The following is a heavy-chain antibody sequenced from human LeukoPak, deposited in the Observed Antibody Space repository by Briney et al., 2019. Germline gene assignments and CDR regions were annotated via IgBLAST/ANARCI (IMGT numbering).Heavy chain of an antibody. J-gene: IGHJ4*02. Sequence: QPGGSLRLSCAASGFIFTPYAMTWVRQAPGKGLEWVSSVSGNVGSTYYADSVKGRFTISRDTPKKTLYLQMNSLRTEDTAVYYCVKDIYGDYGGMDYWGQGTLVTVPS. CDR2: VSGNVGST. D-gene: IGHD4-17*01. V-gene: IGHV3-23*01. CDR3: VKDIYGDYGGMDY. CDR1: GFIFTPYA.